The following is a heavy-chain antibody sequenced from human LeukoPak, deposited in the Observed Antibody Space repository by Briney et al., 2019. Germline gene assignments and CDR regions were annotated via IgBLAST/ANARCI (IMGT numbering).Heavy chain of an antibody. CDR3: AKGIYSSGWSYFDY. V-gene: IGHV3-7*03. J-gene: IGHJ4*01. D-gene: IGHD6-19*01. CDR1: GFTFSSYW. CDR2: IKQDGSEK. Sequence: GGSLRLSCAASGFTFSSYWMSWVRQAPGKGLEWVANIKQDGSEKYYVDSVKGRFTISRDNAKNSLYLQMNSLRAEDTAVYYCAKGIYSSGWSYFDYWGHGTLVTVSS.